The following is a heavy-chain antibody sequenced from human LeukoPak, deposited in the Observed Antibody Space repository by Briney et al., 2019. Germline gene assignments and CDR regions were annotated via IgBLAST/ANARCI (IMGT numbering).Heavy chain of an antibody. Sequence: GGSLRLSCTASGFIFRSFGMHWVRQAPGKGLEWVSAISGSGGSTYYADSVKGRFTISRDNSKNTLYLQMNSLRAEDTAVYYCAKGVVPAATNWFDPWGQGTLVTVSS. CDR1: GFIFRSFG. D-gene: IGHD2-2*01. V-gene: IGHV3-23*01. CDR2: ISGSGGST. CDR3: AKGVVPAATNWFDP. J-gene: IGHJ5*02.